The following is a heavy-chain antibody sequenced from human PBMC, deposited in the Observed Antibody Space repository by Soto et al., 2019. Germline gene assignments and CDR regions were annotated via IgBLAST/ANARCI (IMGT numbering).Heavy chain of an antibody. CDR1: GFTFSDYY. D-gene: IGHD6-19*01. CDR3: ARELIAVAGSYLDY. Sequence: GGSLRLSCAASGFTFSDYYMCWIRQAPGKGLEWVSYISSRASTIYYADSVKGRFTISRDNAKNSLYLQMNSLRAEDTAVYYCARELIAVAGSYLDYWGQGSLVTVSS. J-gene: IGHJ4*02. V-gene: IGHV3-11*01. CDR2: ISSRASTI.